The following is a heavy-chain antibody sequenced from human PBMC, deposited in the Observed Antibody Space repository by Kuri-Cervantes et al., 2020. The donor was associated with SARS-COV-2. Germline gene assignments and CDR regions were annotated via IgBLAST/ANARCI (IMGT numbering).Heavy chain of an antibody. Sequence: GESLKISCAASGFTFSRNAMNWVRQAPGKGLEWVSSISSSSSYIYYADSVKGRFTISRDNAKNSLYLQMNSLRAEDTAVYYCARGPRVYDILTGYYCAFDIWGQGTMVTVSS. CDR3: ARGPRVYDILTGYYCAFDI. V-gene: IGHV3-21*01. D-gene: IGHD3-9*01. CDR1: GFTFSRNA. CDR2: ISSSSSYI. J-gene: IGHJ3*02.